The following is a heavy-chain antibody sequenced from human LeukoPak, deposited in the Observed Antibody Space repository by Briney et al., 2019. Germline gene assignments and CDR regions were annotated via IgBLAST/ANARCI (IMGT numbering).Heavy chain of an antibody. CDR3: VKDRSGGSGTLYPTFDC. J-gene: IGHJ4*02. D-gene: IGHD3-10*01. CDR1: GFSFSTYA. CDR2: ISGSGRST. Sequence: GGSLRLSCAASGFSFSTYAMNWVRQAPGRGLEWVSAISGSGRSTYYENPVKGRVTISRDNSKNTLYLQMSSLRAEDTAIYYCVKDRSGGSGTLYPTFDCWGQGSLVTVSS. V-gene: IGHV3-23*01.